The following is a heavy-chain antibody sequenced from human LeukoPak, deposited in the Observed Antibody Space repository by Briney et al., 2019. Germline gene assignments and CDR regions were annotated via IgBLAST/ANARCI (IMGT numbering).Heavy chain of an antibody. CDR2: IYYSGST. J-gene: IGHJ4*02. D-gene: IGHD3-10*01. V-gene: IGHV4-39*01. CDR1: GGSISSTSYY. CDR3: ATPGGELEDY. Sequence: PSKTLSLTCVVSGGSISSTSYYWGWIRQPPGKGLEWIGSIYYSGSTYYSPSLKSRVTISVDTSKNQFSLKLSSVTAADTAVYHCATPGGELEDYWGQGTLVTVSS.